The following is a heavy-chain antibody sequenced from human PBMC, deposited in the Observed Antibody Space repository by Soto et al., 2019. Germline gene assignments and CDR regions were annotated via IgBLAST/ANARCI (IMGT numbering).Heavy chain of an antibody. V-gene: IGHV1-69*13. Sequence: SVKVSCKASGGTFSSYAISWVRQAPGQGLEWMGGIIPIFGTANYAQKFQGRVTITADESTSTAYMELSSLRSEDTAVYYCARYGVVVVVAAGYYYYGMDVWGQGTTVTVSS. CDR2: IIPIFGTA. J-gene: IGHJ6*02. CDR3: ARYGVVVVVAAGYYYYGMDV. CDR1: GGTFSSYA. D-gene: IGHD2-15*01.